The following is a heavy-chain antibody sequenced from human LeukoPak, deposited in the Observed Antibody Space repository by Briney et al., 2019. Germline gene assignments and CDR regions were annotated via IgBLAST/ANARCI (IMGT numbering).Heavy chain of an antibody. D-gene: IGHD3-22*01. CDR1: GGTFSNYA. CDR3: ARAPDYYYDSSGPHFDY. CDR2: IIPLFGTA. Sequence: SVKVSCKASGGTFSNYAISWVRQAPGHGLDWIGGIIPLFGTAHYAQKFQGRVTITADESTSTVYMELNSLTSDDTAVYYCARAPDYYYDSSGPHFDYWGQGTLVTVSS. J-gene: IGHJ4*02. V-gene: IGHV1-69*13.